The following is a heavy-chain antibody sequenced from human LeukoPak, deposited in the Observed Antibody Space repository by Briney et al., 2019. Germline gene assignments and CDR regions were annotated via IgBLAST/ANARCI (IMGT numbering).Heavy chain of an antibody. Sequence: PGVCLRLSRAASGFPFSNAWMRWVRPASGKGLGWVGRHKCHSYSVTTDTADLVKGRYSRARDDSENPLCLQLISLKSEDTAVYYCTTVGLSGYYDSSGYCYFDDWGQGTLVTVSS. D-gene: IGHD3-22*01. CDR1: GFPFSNAW. V-gene: IGHV3-15*01. J-gene: IGHJ4*02. CDR3: TTVGLSGYYDSSGYCYFDD. CDR2: HKCHSYSVTT.